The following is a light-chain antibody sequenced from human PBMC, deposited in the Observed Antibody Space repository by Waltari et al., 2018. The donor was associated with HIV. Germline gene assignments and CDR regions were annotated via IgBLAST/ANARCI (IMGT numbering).Light chain of an antibody. V-gene: IGKV3-20*01. CDR2: GAS. J-gene: IGKJ2*01. CDR1: QSVSSSY. CDR3: QQFGSSPQGSRVT. Sequence: EIVLTQSPGTLSLSPGGRATLSCRASQSVSSSYLAWYQQKPGQAPRLLIYGASSRATGIPDRFSGSGSGTDFTLTISRLEPEDFAVYYCQQFGSSPQGSRVTFGQGTKLEIK.